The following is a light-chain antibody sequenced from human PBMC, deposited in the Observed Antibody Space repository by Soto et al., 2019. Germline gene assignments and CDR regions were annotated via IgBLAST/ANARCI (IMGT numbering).Light chain of an antibody. V-gene: IGLV1-51*01. CDR3: GSWDNRLRAYV. CDR1: GSNLGRNY. Sequence: QSVLTQPPSVSATPGQKVTISCSGSGSNLGRNYVSWYQQLPGTAPKLLIYDNVYRFSGIPDRFSASKSGTSATLGITGLQTGDEGEYYCGSWDNRLRAYVFGTGTKLTVL. CDR2: DNV. J-gene: IGLJ1*01.